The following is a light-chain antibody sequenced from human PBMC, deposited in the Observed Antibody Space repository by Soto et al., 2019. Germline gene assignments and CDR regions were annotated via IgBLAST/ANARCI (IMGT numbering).Light chain of an antibody. CDR1: QSISTW. V-gene: IGKV1D-16*01. Sequence: IQMPQSPSSLSASVGDRVTITCRASQSISTWLAWYQQKPGKAPKSLIYATSNLQSGVPSRFSGSGFGTEFTLTINSLQPDDFATYYCQQYESDSPVTFGGGTKVDIK. CDR3: QQYESDSPVT. J-gene: IGKJ4*01. CDR2: ATS.